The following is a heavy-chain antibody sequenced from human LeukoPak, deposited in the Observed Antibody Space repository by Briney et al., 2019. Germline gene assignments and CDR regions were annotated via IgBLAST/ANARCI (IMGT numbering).Heavy chain of an antibody. V-gene: IGHV4-34*01. J-gene: IGHJ4*02. D-gene: IGHD2-2*01. CDR1: GGSFSVYY. CDR2: ISHSGST. CDR3: ATPSDPH. Sequence: SETLSLTCAGYGGSFSVYYWSWIRQPPGRGLEWIGEISHSGSTNYNQSLKRRVSISVDTSKNQFSLKLTSVTAADTAVYYCATPSDPHWGQGTLVTVSS.